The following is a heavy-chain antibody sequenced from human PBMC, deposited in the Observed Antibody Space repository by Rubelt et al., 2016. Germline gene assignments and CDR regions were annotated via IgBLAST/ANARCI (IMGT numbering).Heavy chain of an antibody. Sequence: GGSLRLSCAASGFSFSSHGMNWVRQAPGRGLEWVAFILYDGSDKTYGDSVKGRFTISRDNYKNKLYLQMNSLRAEDTAVYYCARGGDYDGCDIWGQGTMVTVSS. J-gene: IGHJ3*02. CDR3: ARGGDYDGCDI. CDR1: GFSFSSHG. V-gene: IGHV3-30*02. D-gene: IGHD4-17*01. CDR2: ILYDGSDK.